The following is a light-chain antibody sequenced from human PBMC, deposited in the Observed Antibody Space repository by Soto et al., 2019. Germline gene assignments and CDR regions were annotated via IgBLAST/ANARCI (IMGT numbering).Light chain of an antibody. CDR2: DNN. J-gene: IGLJ2*01. Sequence: QSVLTQPPSVSAAPGQRVTISCSGSSSNIGTYSVSWYQQLPGTAPRLLIFDNNERPSGIPDRFSGSKSGTSATLGVTGLQTGDEADYYCGAWDCSLSGVVFGGGTKLTVL. CDR3: GAWDCSLSGVV. V-gene: IGLV1-51*01. CDR1: SSNIGTYS.